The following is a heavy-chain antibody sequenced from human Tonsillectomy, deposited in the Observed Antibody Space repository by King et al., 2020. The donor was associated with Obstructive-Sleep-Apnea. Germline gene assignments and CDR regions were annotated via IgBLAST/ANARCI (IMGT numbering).Heavy chain of an antibody. J-gene: IGHJ4*02. CDR1: GFTVSSTY. V-gene: IGHV3-66*01. Sequence: EVQLVESGGGLVQPGGSLRLSCAVSGFTVSSTYMSWVRQAPGKGLEWVSTLYSGGATDYADSVKGRFTISRDTSKNKLYLQMNSLRAEDTAVYFCARGLGYSYGYSFDYWGQGTLVTVSS. CDR2: LYSGGAT. CDR3: ARGLGYSYGYSFDY. D-gene: IGHD5-18*01.